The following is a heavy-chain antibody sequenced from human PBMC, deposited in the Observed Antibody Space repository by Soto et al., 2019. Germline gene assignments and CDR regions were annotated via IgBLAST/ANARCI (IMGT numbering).Heavy chain of an antibody. Sequence: PGGSLRLSCAASGFTFSNAWMNWVRQAPGKGLEWVGRIKSKTDGGTTDYAAPVKGRFTISRDDSKNTLYLQMNSLKTEDTAVYYCTTFGTRGYYGSGSYYSRHYYYYGMDVWAQGNTVTVSS. J-gene: IGHJ6*02. D-gene: IGHD3-10*01. CDR2: IKSKTDGGTT. CDR1: GFTFSNAW. CDR3: TTFGTRGYYGSGSYYSRHYYYYGMDV. V-gene: IGHV3-15*07.